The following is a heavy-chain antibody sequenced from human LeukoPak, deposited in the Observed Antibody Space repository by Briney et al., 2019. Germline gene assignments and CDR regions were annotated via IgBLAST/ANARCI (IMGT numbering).Heavy chain of an antibody. V-gene: IGHV5-51*01. Sequence: GESLKISCKGSGYHFTSYWIGWAGQLPGKGLEGMGIIYPGDSDTRYSPSFQGQVTISADKSISTAYLQWSSLKASDTAMYYCATPRYCSSTSCTGYFQHWGQGTLVTVSS. CDR1: GYHFTSYW. CDR2: IYPGDSDT. J-gene: IGHJ1*01. CDR3: ATPRYCSSTSCTGYFQH. D-gene: IGHD2-2*01.